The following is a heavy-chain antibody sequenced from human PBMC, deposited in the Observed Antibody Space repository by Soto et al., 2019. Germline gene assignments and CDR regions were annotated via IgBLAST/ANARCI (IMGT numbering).Heavy chain of an antibody. CDR1: GYPVTAYY. V-gene: IGHV1-2*02. CDR2: INPATGAA. D-gene: IGHD3-3*01. J-gene: IGHJ3*02. CDR3: ARGGGVGVAGSAAFDM. Sequence: QLHLVQSGAVVKKPGASVTVSCSASGYPVTAYYMHWVRQAPGRGLEWMGGINPATGAAKYTQTFQGRVTMTRETSTSTVFMELSGLTSGDTAVFYCARGGGVGVAGSAAFDMWGQGTVVTVSS.